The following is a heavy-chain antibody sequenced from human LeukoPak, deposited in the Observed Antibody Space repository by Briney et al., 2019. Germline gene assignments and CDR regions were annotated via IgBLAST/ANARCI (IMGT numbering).Heavy chain of an antibody. Sequence: SETLSLTCAVYGGSFSGYYRSWIRQPPGKGLEWIGYIYYSGSTNYNPSLKSRVTISVDTSKNQFSLKLSSVTAADTAVYYCARSYDILTGFFQDWFDPWGQGTLVTVSS. D-gene: IGHD3-9*01. CDR3: ARSYDILTGFFQDWFDP. CDR1: GGSFSGYY. V-gene: IGHV4-59*01. J-gene: IGHJ5*02. CDR2: IYYSGST.